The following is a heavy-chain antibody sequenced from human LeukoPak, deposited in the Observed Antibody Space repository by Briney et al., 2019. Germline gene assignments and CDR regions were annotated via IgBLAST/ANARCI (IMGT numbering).Heavy chain of an antibody. CDR2: ISGSGGST. V-gene: IGHV3-23*01. J-gene: IGHJ6*02. CDR3: AKDWLRTIFGMVIPQRPMDV. Sequence: GGSLRLSCAASGFTFSSYAMSWVRQAPGKGLEWVSAISGSGGSTYYADSVKGRFTISRDNSKNTLYLQMNSLRAEDTAVYYCAKDWLRTIFGMVIPQRPMDVWGQGTTVTVSS. CDR1: GFTFSSYA. D-gene: IGHD3-3*01.